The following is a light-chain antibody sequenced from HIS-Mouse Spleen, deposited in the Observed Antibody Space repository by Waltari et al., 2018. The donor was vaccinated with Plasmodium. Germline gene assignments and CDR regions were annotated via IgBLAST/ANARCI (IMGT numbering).Light chain of an antibody. V-gene: IGLV2-14*03. CDR1: SSDLGGYHY. J-gene: IGLJ1*01. CDR3: SSYTSSSTLYV. CDR2: DVS. Sequence: QSALTQPASVSGSPGQSITLSCTGTSSDLGGYHYVSLSQQPPGKAPKLMIYDVSNRPSGVSNRFSGSKSGNTASLTISGLQAEDEADYYCSSYTSSSTLYVFGTGTKVTVL.